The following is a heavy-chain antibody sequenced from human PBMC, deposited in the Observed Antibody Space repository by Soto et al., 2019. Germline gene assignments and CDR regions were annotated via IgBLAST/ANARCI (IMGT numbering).Heavy chain of an antibody. J-gene: IGHJ4*02. CDR1: GYTFPTST. V-gene: IGHV1-18*01. D-gene: IGHD4-17*01. Sequence: QLQLVQSGAEAKKPGASVKVSCKASGYTFPTSTISWARQAPGQGLEWMGWIKAYSGNTNYAQKLQGRVTMTTDTSTKTAYMELRSLTTDGTAIDYCAIADYGDDDYWGQGTLVTVSS. CDR3: AIADYGDDDY. CDR2: IKAYSGNT.